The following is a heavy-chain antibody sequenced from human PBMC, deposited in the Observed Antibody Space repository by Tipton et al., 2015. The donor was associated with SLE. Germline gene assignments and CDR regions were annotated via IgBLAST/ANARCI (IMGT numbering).Heavy chain of an antibody. J-gene: IGHJ2*01. CDR2: IYYSGST. CDR1: GGSFSSYY. D-gene: IGHD6-19*01. CDR3: ARHEVAVAGKGDWYFDL. V-gene: IGHV4-39*07. Sequence: TLSLTCAVYGGSFSSYYWGWIRQPPGKGLEWIGSIYYSGSTYYNPSLKSRVTISVDTSKNQFSLKLSSVTAADTAVYYCARHEVAVAGKGDWYFDLWGRGTLVTVSS.